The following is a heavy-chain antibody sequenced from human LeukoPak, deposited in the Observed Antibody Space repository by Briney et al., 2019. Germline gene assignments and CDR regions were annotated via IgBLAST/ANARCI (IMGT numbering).Heavy chain of an antibody. D-gene: IGHD3-10*01. Sequence: ASVKVSCKASGYTFTGYYMHWARQAPGQGLEWTGWINPNSGGTKYAQKFQGRVTMTRDTSTSTVYMELSSLRSEDTAVYYCARDVSEVVRGNWYFDLWGRGTLVTVSS. CDR3: ARDVSEVVRGNWYFDL. V-gene: IGHV1-2*02. J-gene: IGHJ2*01. CDR2: INPNSGGT. CDR1: GYTFTGYY.